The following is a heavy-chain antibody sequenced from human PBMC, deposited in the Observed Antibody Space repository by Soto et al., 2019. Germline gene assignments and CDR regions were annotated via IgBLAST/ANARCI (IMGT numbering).Heavy chain of an antibody. Sequence: QVQLQASGPGLVNPSETLSLTFIVSGGNIRDYYWSWIRQSPEKGLEWIGYISDLGASDYNPSLKSRVTMAADTSRNEITLKLTSVTAADTAVYYCARSGGKGNPWCFDYWGQGALVSVSP. D-gene: IGHD2-8*02. CDR3: ARSGGKGNPWCFDY. J-gene: IGHJ4*02. V-gene: IGHV4-59*08. CDR1: GGNIRDYY. CDR2: ISDLGAS.